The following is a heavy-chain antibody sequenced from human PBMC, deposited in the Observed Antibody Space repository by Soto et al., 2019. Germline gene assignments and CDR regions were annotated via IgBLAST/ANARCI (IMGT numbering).Heavy chain of an antibody. D-gene: IGHD3-10*01. CDR1: GFSLSTSGVG. V-gene: IGHV2-5*01. J-gene: IGHJ6*02. Sequence: SGPTLVNPTQTLTLTCTFSGFSLSTSGVGVGWIRQPPGKALEWLALIYWNDDKRYSQSLKSRLTITKDTSKNQVVLTITNMDPVDTAIYYCAYRHTYYYGSGSYDGGSYGMDVWGQGTTVTVSS. CDR2: IYWNDDK. CDR3: AYRHTYYYGSGSYDGGSYGMDV.